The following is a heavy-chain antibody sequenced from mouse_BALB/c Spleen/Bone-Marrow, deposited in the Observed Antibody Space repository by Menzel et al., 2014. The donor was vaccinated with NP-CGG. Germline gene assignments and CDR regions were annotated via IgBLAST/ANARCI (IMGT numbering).Heavy chain of an antibody. D-gene: IGHD1-1*01. Sequence: QVQLQQSGPGLVQPSQSLSITCTVSGFSLTSYGVHWVRQSPGKGLEWLGVIWSGGSTDYNTAFISRLSISKDNSKSQVFFKMNSLQANDTAVYYCARKYYGSSAYWGQGTLVTVSA. CDR3: ARKYYGSSAY. CDR1: GFSLTSYG. J-gene: IGHJ3*01. CDR2: IWSGGST. V-gene: IGHV2-2*02.